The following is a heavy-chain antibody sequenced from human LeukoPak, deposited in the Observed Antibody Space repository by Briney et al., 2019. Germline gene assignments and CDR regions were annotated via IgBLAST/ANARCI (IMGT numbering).Heavy chain of an antibody. CDR1: GGSFSGYY. Sequence: SETLSLTCAVYGGSFSGYYWSWIRQPPGKGLEWIGEINHSGSTNYNPSLKSRVTISVDTSKNQFSLKLSSVTAADTAVYYCARELIRITIFGVVIPTNWFDPWGQGTLVTVSS. CDR2: INHSGST. V-gene: IGHV4-34*01. D-gene: IGHD3-3*01. J-gene: IGHJ5*02. CDR3: ARELIRITIFGVVIPTNWFDP.